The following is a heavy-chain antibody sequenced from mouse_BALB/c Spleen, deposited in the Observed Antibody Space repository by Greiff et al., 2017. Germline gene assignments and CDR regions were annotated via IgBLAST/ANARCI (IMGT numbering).Heavy chain of an antibody. CDR3: ARDGNIYAMDY. D-gene: IGHD2-1*01. J-gene: IGHJ4*01. V-gene: IGHV5-6-3*01. CDR1: GFTFSSYG. CDR2: INSNGGST. Sequence: EVKVEESGGGLVQPGGSLKLSCAASGFTFSSYGMSWVRQTPDKRLELVATINSNGGSTYYPDSVKGRFTISRDNAKNTLYLQMSSLKSEDTAMYYCARDGNIYAMDYWGQGTSVTVSS.